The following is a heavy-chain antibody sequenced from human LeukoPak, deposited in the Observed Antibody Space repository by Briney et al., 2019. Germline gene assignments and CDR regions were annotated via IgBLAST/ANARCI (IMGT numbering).Heavy chain of an antibody. CDR3: ARRKGGWSGYYYYYYMDV. CDR2: INHSGST. D-gene: IGHD3-3*01. V-gene: IGHV4-34*01. J-gene: IGHJ6*03. Sequence: SETLSLTCAVYGGSFSGYYWSWIRQPPGKGLEWIGEINHSGSTNYNPSLKSRVTISVDTSKNQFSLKLSSVTAADTAVYYCARRKGGWSGYYYYYYMDVWGKGTTVTVSS. CDR1: GGSFSGYY.